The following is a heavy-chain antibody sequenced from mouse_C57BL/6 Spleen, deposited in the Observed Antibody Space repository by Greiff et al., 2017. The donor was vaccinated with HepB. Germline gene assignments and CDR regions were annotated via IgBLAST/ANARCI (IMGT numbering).Heavy chain of an antibody. CDR2: ISSGGSYT. CDR1: GFTFSSYG. V-gene: IGHV5-6*02. Sequence: DVKLVESGGDLVKPGGSLKLSCAASGFTFSSYGMSWVRQTPDKRLEWVATISSGGSYTYYPDRVKGRFPISRDNAKNTLYLQMSSLKSEDTAMYYCASRVGDDGYDGWFAYWGQGTLVTGSA. J-gene: IGHJ3*01. CDR3: ASRVGDDGYDGWFAY. D-gene: IGHD2-2*01.